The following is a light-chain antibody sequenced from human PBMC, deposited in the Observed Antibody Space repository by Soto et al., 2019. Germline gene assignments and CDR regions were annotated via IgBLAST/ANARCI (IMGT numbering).Light chain of an antibody. J-gene: IGKJ1*01. CDR1: QSVNSN. CDR3: QQYNNWWT. Sequence: EIVMTQSPATLSVSPGEGATLSCRASQSVNSNLAWYQQKPGQAPRLLIYGASTRATGFPARFSGSGSGTEFPLTISSLQSEDFAVYYCQQYNNWWTFGQGTKVEIK. CDR2: GAS. V-gene: IGKV3-15*01.